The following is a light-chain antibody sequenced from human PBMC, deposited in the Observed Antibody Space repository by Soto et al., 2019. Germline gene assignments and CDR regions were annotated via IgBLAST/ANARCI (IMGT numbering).Light chain of an antibody. CDR3: QQSYSTPQT. Sequence: DIQMTQSPSTLSASVGDRVTITCRASQSVSNWLAWYQQTPGKAPKLLIYAASSLQSGVPSRFSGSGSGTDFTLTISSLQPEDFATYYCQQSYSTPQTFGQGTKVDIK. CDR1: QSVSNW. CDR2: AAS. J-gene: IGKJ1*01. V-gene: IGKV1-39*01.